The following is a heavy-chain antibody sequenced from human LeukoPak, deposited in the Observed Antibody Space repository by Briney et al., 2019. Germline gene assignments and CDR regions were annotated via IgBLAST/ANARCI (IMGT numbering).Heavy chain of an antibody. CDR2: IYNDGTTT. J-gene: IGHJ4*02. Sequence: PGGSLGLSCAASGFTFSDHWIHWVRQAPGKGLVWVSRIYNDGTTTTYADSVKGRFTISRDNAKNTLYLQMNSLRAEDTAVYYCTRESGSSRFFDYWGQGTPVTVSS. CDR1: GFTFSDHW. D-gene: IGHD6-6*01. V-gene: IGHV3-74*01. CDR3: TRESGSSRFFDY.